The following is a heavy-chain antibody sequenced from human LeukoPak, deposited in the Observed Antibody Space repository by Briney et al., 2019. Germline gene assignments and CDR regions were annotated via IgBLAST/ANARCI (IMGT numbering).Heavy chain of an antibody. V-gene: IGHV3-64*01. CDR3: ARGAQLTDY. CDR1: GFTFYTYG. Sequence: GGSLRVSCAASGFTFYTYGMHWVRQAPGKGLEYVSGIVPDGGTTYYANAVKGRFTIARDNSKYMLYLQMGSLTVDDMAVYYCARGAQLTDYWGQGTLVTVSS. J-gene: IGHJ4*02. D-gene: IGHD6-13*01. CDR2: IVPDGGTT.